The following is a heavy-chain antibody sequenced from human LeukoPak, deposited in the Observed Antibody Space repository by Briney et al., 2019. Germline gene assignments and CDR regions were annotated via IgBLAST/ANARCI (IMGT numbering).Heavy chain of an antibody. D-gene: IGHD2-2*01. CDR2: IIPIFGTA. Sequence: SVKVSCKASGGTFSSYAISWVRQAPGQGLEWMGGIIPIFGTANYAQKFQGRVTITADESTSTAYMELSSLGSEDTAVYYCAREYQLLSPGLRDNYFDYWGQGTLVTVSS. J-gene: IGHJ4*02. CDR1: GGTFSSYA. V-gene: IGHV1-69*01. CDR3: AREYQLLSPGLRDNYFDY.